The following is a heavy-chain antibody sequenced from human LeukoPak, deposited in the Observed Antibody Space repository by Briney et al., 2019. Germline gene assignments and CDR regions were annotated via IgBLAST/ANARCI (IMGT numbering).Heavy chain of an antibody. CDR2: INQDGSEK. CDR3: AKGLYYDILTGYYPGRKTMNDAFDI. CDR1: GFTFSHYW. J-gene: IGHJ3*02. V-gene: IGHV3-7*01. D-gene: IGHD3-9*01. Sequence: GGSLRLSCAASGFTFSHYWMSWVRQAPGKGLEWVANINQDGSEKYYVDSVKGRFTISRDNAKNSLYLQMNSLRAEDTAVYYCAKGLYYDILTGYYPGRKTMNDAFDIWGQGTMVTVSS.